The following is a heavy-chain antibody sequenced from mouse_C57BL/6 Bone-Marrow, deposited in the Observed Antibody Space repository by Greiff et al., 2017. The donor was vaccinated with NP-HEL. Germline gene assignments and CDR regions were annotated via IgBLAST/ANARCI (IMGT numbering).Heavy chain of an antibody. CDR2: ISDGGSYT. CDR1: GFTFSSYA. D-gene: IGHD1-1*01. V-gene: IGHV5-4*01. J-gene: IGHJ4*01. CDR3: AVYGSHYYAMDY. Sequence: EVQLMESGGGLVKPGGSLKLSCAASGFTFSSYAMSWVRQTPEKRLEWVATISDGGSYTYYQDNVKGRFTIPRDNAKNDQYLQMSHLKAEDTAKYYCAVYGSHYYAMDYWGQGTSVTVSS.